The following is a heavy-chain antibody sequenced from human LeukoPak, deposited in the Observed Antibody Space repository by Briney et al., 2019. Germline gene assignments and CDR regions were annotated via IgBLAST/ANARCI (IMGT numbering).Heavy chain of an antibody. CDR3: ARPRGNYDFWSGYYFYYYYMDV. CDR2: IYTSGST. D-gene: IGHD3-3*01. V-gene: IGHV4-4*07. J-gene: IGHJ6*03. CDR1: GGSISSYY. Sequence: SETLSLTCTVSGGSISSYYWSWIRQPAGKGLEWIGRIYTSGSTNYNPSLKSRVTMSVDTSKNQFSLKLSSVTAADTAVYYYARPRGNYDFWSGYYFYYYYMDVWGKGTTVTVSS.